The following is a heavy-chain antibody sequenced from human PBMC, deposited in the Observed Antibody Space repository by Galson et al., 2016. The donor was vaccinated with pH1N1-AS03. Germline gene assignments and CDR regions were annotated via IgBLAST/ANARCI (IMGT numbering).Heavy chain of an antibody. V-gene: IGHV1-69*13. J-gene: IGHJ5*02. CDR1: GGTFSSYA. CDR3: ARDRYSYSDSYLDESES. Sequence: SVKVSCKASGGTFSSYAISWMRQAPGQGLEWMGGIKPMLGTPNYAEQFQGRFTITSDESTRTVYMQLSSLRSEDTALYYCARDRYSYSDSYLDESESWGQGTLITVSS. CDR2: IKPMLGTP. D-gene: IGHD3-16*01.